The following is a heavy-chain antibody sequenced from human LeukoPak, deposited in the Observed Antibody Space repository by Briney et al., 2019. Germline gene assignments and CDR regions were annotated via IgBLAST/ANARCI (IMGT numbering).Heavy chain of an antibody. CDR1: GGSFSGYY. Sequence: SETVSLTCAVYGGSFSGYYWSWIRQPPGKGLEWIGEINHSGGTNYTPSLKSRVTMSLDTSKNQFSLKLTSVTAADTAVYYCARGSIATRLGNFWGQGTLVAVS. CDR3: ARGSIATRLGNF. V-gene: IGHV4-34*01. CDR2: INHSGGT. J-gene: IGHJ4*02. D-gene: IGHD6-6*01.